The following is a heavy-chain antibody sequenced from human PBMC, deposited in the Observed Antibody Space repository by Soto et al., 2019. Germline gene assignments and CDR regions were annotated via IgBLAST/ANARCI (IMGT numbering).Heavy chain of an antibody. J-gene: IGHJ4*02. CDR2: ISSSSSTI. D-gene: IGHD5-12*01. CDR3: ARDSGHPGD. V-gene: IGHV3-48*02. Sequence: EVQLVESGGGLVQPGGSLRLSCAASGFTFSSYSMNWVRQAPGKGLEWVSYISSSSSTIYYADSVKGRFTISRDNAKNSLYLQMNSRRDEDTAVYYCARDSGHPGDWGQGTLVTVSS. CDR1: GFTFSSYS.